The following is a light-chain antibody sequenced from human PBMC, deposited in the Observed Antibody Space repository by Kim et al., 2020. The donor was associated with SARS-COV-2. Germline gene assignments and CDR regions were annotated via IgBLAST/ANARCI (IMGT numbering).Light chain of an antibody. CDR2: SNN. Sequence: ELTQPPSASGTPGQRVTISCSGSSSNIGSNNVVWYQQLPGAAPNLLIYSNNQRPSGIPVRFSGSRSGTSASLAISGLQSGDEADYYCAVWDDSLKQGVFGGGTQLTVL. CDR1: SSNIGSNN. J-gene: IGLJ3*02. CDR3: AVWDDSLKQGV. V-gene: IGLV1-44*01.